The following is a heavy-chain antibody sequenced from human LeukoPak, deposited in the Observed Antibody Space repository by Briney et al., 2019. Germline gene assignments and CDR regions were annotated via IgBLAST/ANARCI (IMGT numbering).Heavy chain of an antibody. CDR3: AKDEGDSGYSGYDSRPSFDY. V-gene: IGHV3-23*01. D-gene: IGHD5-12*01. J-gene: IGHJ4*02. CDR2: ISGSGGST. Sequence: GGSLRLSCAASGFTFSSYAMSWVRHAPGKGLEGVSAISGSGGSTYYADSVKGRYTISRDNSKNTLYLQMNSLRAEDTAVYYCAKDEGDSGYSGYDSRPSFDYSGQGTLVTVSS. CDR1: GFTFSSYA.